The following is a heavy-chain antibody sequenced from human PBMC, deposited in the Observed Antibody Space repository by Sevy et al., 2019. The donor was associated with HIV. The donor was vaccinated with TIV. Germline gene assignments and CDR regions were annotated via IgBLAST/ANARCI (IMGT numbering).Heavy chain of an antibody. CDR2: IYYNGHI. Sequence: SENLSLTCTVSGGSITSLDWNWIRQPPGKGLEWIANIYYNGHINYNPSLKSRVTLSLDTCKNQFSLRLSSVTAADTAMYYCAGENTWGRGYSWGQGTLVTVSS. D-gene: IGHD1-26*01. CDR3: AGENTWGRGYS. V-gene: IGHV4-59*08. CDR1: GGSITSLD. J-gene: IGHJ4*02.